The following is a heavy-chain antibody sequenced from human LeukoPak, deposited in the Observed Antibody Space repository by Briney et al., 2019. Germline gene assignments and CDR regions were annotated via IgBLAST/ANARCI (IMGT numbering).Heavy chain of an antibody. D-gene: IGHD2-2*01. CDR2: ISDSGRST. CDR1: GFTFGTYA. J-gene: IGHJ4*02. CDR3: AKDNYGLVVPAARLEY. Sequence: GGSLRLSCAASGFTFGTYAMTWVRQAPGKGLEWVSKISDSGRSTYYADSVKGRFTISRDNSKNTPFLQMNSLRAEDTAVYFCAKDNYGLVVPAARLEYWGQGTLVTVSS. V-gene: IGHV3-23*01.